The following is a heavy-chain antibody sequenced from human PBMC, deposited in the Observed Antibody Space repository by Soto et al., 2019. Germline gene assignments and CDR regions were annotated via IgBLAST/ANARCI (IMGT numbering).Heavy chain of an antibody. CDR2: INHSGST. D-gene: IGHD3-10*01. J-gene: IGHJ6*02. CDR1: GGSFSGYY. Sequence: ETLSLTCAVYGGSFSGYYWSWIRQPPGKGLEWIGEINHSGSTNYNPSLKSRATISVDTSKNQFSLKLSSVTAADTAVYYCARGGRRLGRGGMDVWGQGTTVTVSS. V-gene: IGHV4-34*01. CDR3: ARGGRRLGRGGMDV.